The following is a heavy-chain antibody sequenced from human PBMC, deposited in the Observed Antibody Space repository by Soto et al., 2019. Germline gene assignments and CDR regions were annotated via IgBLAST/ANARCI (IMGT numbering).Heavy chain of an antibody. CDR3: ARHLFYSWKCYPYYYYMDV. Sequence: QVQLQESGPGLVKPSETLSLTCSVPGGSIRSHNWSWIRQPPGKGLEWIGCMYYSAMTEYNPSLMSRVTISAGTSNNKASLRLTSEAAAVTAVYDWARHLFYSWKCYPYYYYMDVWGKGTAVTVSS. CDR1: GGSIRSHN. D-gene: IGHD3-3*01. CDR2: MYYSAMT. V-gene: IGHV4-59*08. J-gene: IGHJ6*03.